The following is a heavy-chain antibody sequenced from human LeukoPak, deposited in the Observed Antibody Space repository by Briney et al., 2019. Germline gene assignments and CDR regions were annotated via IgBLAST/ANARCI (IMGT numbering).Heavy chain of an antibody. D-gene: IGHD2-2*01. Sequence: SETLSLTCTVSGGSISSSSYYWGWIRQPPGKGLEWIGSIYYSGSTYYNPSLKSRVTISVDTSKNQFSPKLSSVTAADTAVYYCARIYCSSTSCNGEGFDPWGQGTLVTVSS. CDR3: ARIYCSSTSCNGEGFDP. CDR2: IYYSGST. V-gene: IGHV4-39*01. J-gene: IGHJ5*02. CDR1: GGSISSSSYY.